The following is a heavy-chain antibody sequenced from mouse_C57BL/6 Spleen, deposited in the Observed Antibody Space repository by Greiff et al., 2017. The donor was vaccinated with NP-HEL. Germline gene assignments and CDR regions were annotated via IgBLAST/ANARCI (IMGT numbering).Heavy chain of an antibody. CDR3: ARDGTYDYDEGAWFAY. Sequence: EVQGVESGGGLVKPGGSLKLSCAASGFTFSSYAMSWVRQTPEKRLEWVATISDGGSYTYYPDNVKGRFTISRDNAKNNLYLQMSHLKSEDTAMYYCARDGTYDYDEGAWFAYWGQGTLVTVSA. J-gene: IGHJ3*01. CDR2: ISDGGSYT. CDR1: GFTFSSYA. D-gene: IGHD2-4*01. V-gene: IGHV5-4*01.